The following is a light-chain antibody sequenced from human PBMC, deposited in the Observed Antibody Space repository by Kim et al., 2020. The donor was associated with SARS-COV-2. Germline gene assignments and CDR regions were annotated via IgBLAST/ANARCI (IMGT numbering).Light chain of an antibody. CDR3: QQYDNLPLT. Sequence: ATVGDRVTITCQATQDINIFLNWYQHKPGKAPTLLIYDTSNLEIGVPSRFSGSGSGTNFTFTISSLQPEDLATYYCQQYDNLPLTFGGGTKVDIK. V-gene: IGKV1-33*01. J-gene: IGKJ4*01. CDR1: QDINIF. CDR2: DTS.